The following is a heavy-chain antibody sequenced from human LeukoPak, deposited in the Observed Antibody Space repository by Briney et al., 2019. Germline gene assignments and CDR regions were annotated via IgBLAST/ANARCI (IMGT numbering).Heavy chain of an antibody. D-gene: IGHD6-13*01. CDR3: VRTWGSGYSAPPGD. J-gene: IGHJ4*02. Sequence: GRSLRLSCAASGFTFSSYAMQWVRQAPGKGLEWVALISYDGNNKYYADSVKGRFTISRDNSKNTLYLQMNSLGAEDTAVYYCVRTWGSGYSAPPGDWGQGSLVTVPS. V-gene: IGHV3-30-3*01. CDR2: ISYDGNNK. CDR1: GFTFSSYA.